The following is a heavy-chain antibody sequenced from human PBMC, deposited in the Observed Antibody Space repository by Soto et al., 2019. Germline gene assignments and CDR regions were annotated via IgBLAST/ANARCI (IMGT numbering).Heavy chain of an antibody. CDR3: ARPIPRWSYHYGMDV. D-gene: IGHD2-15*01. Sequence: QLVESGGRGVQPGRSLRLSCEASEFTFSSYAMHWVRQAPGRGLEWVALISFDGTKEYYADSVKGRFIISRDNSKSMVYLQMDSLRPDDPAIYYCARPIPRWSYHYGMDVWGQGTTVTVSS. J-gene: IGHJ6*02. CDR2: ISFDGTKE. CDR1: EFTFSSYA. V-gene: IGHV3-30*03.